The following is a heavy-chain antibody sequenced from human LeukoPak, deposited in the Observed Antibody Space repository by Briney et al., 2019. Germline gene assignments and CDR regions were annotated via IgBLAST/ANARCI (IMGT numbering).Heavy chain of an antibody. CDR3: AKDLDCSSTSCYPDY. D-gene: IGHD2-2*01. CDR1: GFTSSSYA. Sequence: GGSLRLSCAASGFTSSSYAMSWVRQAPGKGLEWVSAISGSGGSTYYADSVKGRFTISRDNSKNTLYLQMNSLRAEDTAVYYCAKDLDCSSTSCYPDYWGEGTLVTVSS. CDR2: ISGSGGST. J-gene: IGHJ4*02. V-gene: IGHV3-23*01.